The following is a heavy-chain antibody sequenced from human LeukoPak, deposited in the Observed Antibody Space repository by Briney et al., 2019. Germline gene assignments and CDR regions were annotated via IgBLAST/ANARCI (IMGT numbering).Heavy chain of an antibody. CDR2: INHSGST. CDR3: ARRNLNDRRRLSWFDP. CDR1: GGSFSGYY. Sequence: SETLSLTCAVYGGSFSGYYWSWIRQPPGKGLEWIGEINHSGSTNYNPSLKSRVTISVDTSKNQFSLKLSSVTAADTAVYYRARRNLNDRRRLSWFDPWGQGTLSPSPQ. V-gene: IGHV4-34*01. D-gene: IGHD1-1*01. J-gene: IGHJ5*02.